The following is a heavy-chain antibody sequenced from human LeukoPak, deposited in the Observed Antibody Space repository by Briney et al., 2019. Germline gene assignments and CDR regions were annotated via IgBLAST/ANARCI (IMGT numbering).Heavy chain of an antibody. J-gene: IGHJ3*02. CDR1: GFTFSDYS. Sequence: GGSLRLSCAASGFTFSDYSMNWVRQAPGKGLEWVSSISSSSNIYYADSVKGRFTISRDNAKNSLYLQMNSLRAEDTAVYYCARAYSSGWYGGDAFDIWGQGTMVTVSS. V-gene: IGHV3-69-1*01. CDR2: ISSSSNI. CDR3: ARAYSSGWYGGDAFDI. D-gene: IGHD6-19*01.